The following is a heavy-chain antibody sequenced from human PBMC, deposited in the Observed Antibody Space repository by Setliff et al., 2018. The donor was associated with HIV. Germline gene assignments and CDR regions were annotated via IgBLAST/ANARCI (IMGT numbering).Heavy chain of an antibody. CDR3: ARDLTSNSNCFEP. V-gene: IGHV4-34*01. D-gene: IGHD4-4*01. CDR1: SGSFSGYY. Sequence: PSETLSLTCAVYSGSFSGYYWSWIRQPPGKGLEWIGEINHSGSTNYNPSLRSRVTISVNTSKNQFSLKLTSVTAADTAIYYCARDLTSNSNCFEPWGQGTQVTVSS. J-gene: IGHJ5*02. CDR2: INHSGST.